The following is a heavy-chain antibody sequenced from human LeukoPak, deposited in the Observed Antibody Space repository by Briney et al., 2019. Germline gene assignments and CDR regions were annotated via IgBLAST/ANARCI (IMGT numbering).Heavy chain of an antibody. CDR1: GGSISSSSYY. V-gene: IGHV4-39*01. D-gene: IGHD3-9*01. CDR2: IYYSGST. J-gene: IGHJ3*02. CDR3: ARHGLRPILTAYPNDAFDI. Sequence: SETLSLTCTVSGGSISSSSYYWGRIRQPPGKGLEWIGSIYYSGSTYYNPSLKSRVTISVDTSKNQFSLKLTSVTAADTAVYYCARHGLRPILTAYPNDAFDIWGQGTMVTVSS.